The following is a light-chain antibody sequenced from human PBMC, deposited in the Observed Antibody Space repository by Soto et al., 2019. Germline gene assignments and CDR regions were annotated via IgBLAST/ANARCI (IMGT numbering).Light chain of an antibody. CDR3: QQVSSFPIT. J-gene: IGKJ5*01. V-gene: IGKV1-12*01. CDR1: QSVSDW. CDR2: FAS. Sequence: DIQMTQSPSSVSASVGDRVTITCRASQSVSDWLAWYQQIPGKAPKLLIYFASRLQSGVPSRFSGSGSETYFTLTINSLQPEDFATYYCQQVSSFPITFGQGPRLEIK.